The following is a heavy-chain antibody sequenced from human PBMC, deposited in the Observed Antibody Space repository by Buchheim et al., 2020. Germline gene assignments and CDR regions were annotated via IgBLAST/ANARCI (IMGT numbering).Heavy chain of an antibody. Sequence: QVQLVESGGGVVQPGRSLRLSCAASGFTFSSYGMHWVRQAPGKGLEWVAVIWYDGSNKYYADSVKGRFTISRDNYKNTLYLQMNSLRAEDTAVYYCAITMVRGPFDYWGQGTL. J-gene: IGHJ4*02. CDR3: AITMVRGPFDY. V-gene: IGHV3-33*01. D-gene: IGHD3-10*01. CDR2: IWYDGSNK. CDR1: GFTFSSYG.